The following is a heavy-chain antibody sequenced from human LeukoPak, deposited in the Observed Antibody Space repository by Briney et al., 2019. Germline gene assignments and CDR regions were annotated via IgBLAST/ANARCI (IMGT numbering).Heavy chain of an antibody. J-gene: IGHJ4*02. D-gene: IGHD6-13*01. CDR3: AKRDVWSSSWPFDY. V-gene: IGHV3-23*01. CDR1: GFTFSSYA. CDR2: ISGSGGST. Sequence: GGSLRLSCAASGFTFSSYAMSWVRQAPGKGPEWVSAISGSGGSTYYADSVKGRFTISRDNSKNTLYLQMNSLRAEDTAVYYCAKRDVWSSSWPFDYWGQGTLVTVSS.